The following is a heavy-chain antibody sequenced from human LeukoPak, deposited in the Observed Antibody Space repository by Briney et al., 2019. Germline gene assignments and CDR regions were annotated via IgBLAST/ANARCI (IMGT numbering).Heavy chain of an antibody. CDR1: GFTFSSYA. CDR2: ISSNGGST. D-gene: IGHD3-22*01. CDR3: ASTSANTYYYDSSGYYYNY. V-gene: IGHV3-64*01. J-gene: IGHJ4*02. Sequence: GSLRLSCAASGFTFSSYAMHWVRQAPGKGLEYVSAISSNGGSTYYANSVKGRFTISRDNSKNTLYLQMGSLRAEDMAVYYCASTSANTYYYDSSGYYYNYWGQGTLVTVSS.